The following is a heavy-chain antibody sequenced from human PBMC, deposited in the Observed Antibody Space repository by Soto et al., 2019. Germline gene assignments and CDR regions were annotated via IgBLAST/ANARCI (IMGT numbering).Heavy chain of an antibody. V-gene: IGHV3-53*01. J-gene: IGHJ5*02. CDR2: IYSDGRT. D-gene: IGHD3-10*01. CDR3: AREISAGFGEPWLDP. CDR1: GFSVSSNY. Sequence: GGSLRLSCAASGFSVSSNYMTWVRQAPGKGLEWVSIIYSDGRTNYADSVKGRFTISRDNSKNTVYLQMTSLSADDTAVYYCAREISAGFGEPWLDPWGQGTLVTVSS.